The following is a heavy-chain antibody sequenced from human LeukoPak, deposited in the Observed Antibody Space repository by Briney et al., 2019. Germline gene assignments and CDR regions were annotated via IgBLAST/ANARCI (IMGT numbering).Heavy chain of an antibody. J-gene: IGHJ5*02. D-gene: IGHD2/OR15-2a*01. V-gene: IGHV1-69*13. Sequence: SVKVSCKASGVTFSNYAFSWVRHAPGQGLEWMAETIPLFGVRKYAEKFQGRVTITPDATTNTVFLDLTSLRSEDTAVYYCAARIYAPGDVGWFDPWGQGTLVTVSS. CDR1: GVTFSNYA. CDR3: AARIYAPGDVGWFDP. CDR2: TIPLFGVR.